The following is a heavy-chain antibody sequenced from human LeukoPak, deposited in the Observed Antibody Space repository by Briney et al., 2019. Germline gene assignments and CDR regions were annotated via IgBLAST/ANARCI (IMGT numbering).Heavy chain of an antibody. CDR3: AKDRYSYGLNFFDY. V-gene: IGHV3-9*01. CDR2: ISWNSGSI. Sequence: GGSLRLTCAASGFTFDDYAMHRVRQAPGKGLEWVSGISWNSGSIGYADSVKGRFTISRDNAKNSLYLQMNSLRAEDTALYYCAKDRYSYGLNFFDYWGQGTLVTVSS. D-gene: IGHD5-18*01. J-gene: IGHJ4*02. CDR1: GFTFDDYA.